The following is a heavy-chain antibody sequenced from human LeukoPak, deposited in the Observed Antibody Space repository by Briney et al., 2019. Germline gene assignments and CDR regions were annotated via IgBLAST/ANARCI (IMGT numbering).Heavy chain of an antibody. CDR2: IYPGDYET. Sequence: GESLKISCEGSGYSFSNYWVGWVRQMPGKGLEWMGIIYPGDYETRYSPSFQGLVTISVDNSISTAYLQWSSLNCSDSAMYYDCSFDHWGQGSLITVSS. CDR1: GYSFSNYW. D-gene: IGHD2-21*02. CDR3: CSFDH. J-gene: IGHJ4*02. V-gene: IGHV5-51*01.